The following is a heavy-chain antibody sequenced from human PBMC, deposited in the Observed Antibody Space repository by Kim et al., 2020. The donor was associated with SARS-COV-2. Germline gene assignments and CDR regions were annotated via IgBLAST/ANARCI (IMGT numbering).Heavy chain of an antibody. Sequence: NPPLKSRVPISVDTSRNQFSLQLNSVTAADTAVYYCARARGYSYGSLDYWGQGNLVTVSS. CDR3: ARARGYSYGSLDY. D-gene: IGHD5-18*01. V-gene: IGHV4-39*01. J-gene: IGHJ4*02.